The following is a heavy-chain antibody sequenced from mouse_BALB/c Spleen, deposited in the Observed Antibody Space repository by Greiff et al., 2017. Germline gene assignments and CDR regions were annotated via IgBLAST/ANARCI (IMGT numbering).Heavy chain of an antibody. CDR1: GYTFTDYA. CDR2: ISTYYGDA. J-gene: IGHJ2*01. Sequence: VQLQQSGAELVRPGVSVKISCKGSGYTFTDYAMHWVKQSHAKSLEWIGVISTYYGDASYNQKFKGKATMTVDKSSSTAYMELARLTSEDSAIYYCARRGGLYFDYWGQGTTLTVSS. CDR3: ARRGGLYFDY. V-gene: IGHV1S137*01.